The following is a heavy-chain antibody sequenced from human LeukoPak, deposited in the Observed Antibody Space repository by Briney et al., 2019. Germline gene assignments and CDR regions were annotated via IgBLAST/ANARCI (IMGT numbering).Heavy chain of an antibody. D-gene: IGHD3-10*01. J-gene: IGHJ4*02. CDR2: IKQDGTEK. Sequence: PGESLRLSCAASGFSFTTYWMGWVRQAPGKGLEWVANIKQDGTEKYYVDSVKGRFTISRDNAKNSLSLQMNSLRAEDTAVYYCARPYYYSSGSLPYWGQGTLVTVSS. V-gene: IGHV3-7*01. CDR3: ARPYYYSSGSLPY. CDR1: GFSFTTYW.